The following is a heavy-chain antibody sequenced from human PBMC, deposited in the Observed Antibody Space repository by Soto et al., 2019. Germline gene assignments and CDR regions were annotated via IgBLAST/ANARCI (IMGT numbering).Heavy chain of an antibody. J-gene: IGHJ4*02. CDR1: GFTFSTYS. CDR3: ARDRVVINPSYYFDY. V-gene: IGHV3-33*01. Sequence: QVQLVESGGGVVQPGRSLRLSCAASGFTFSTYSMHWVRQAPGKGPEWVSLIWHDGSNKYYADSVKGRFTISRDNSKNTLYLQMHSLRAEDTAVYYCARDRVVINPSYYFDYWSQGTLVTVSS. CDR2: IWHDGSNK. D-gene: IGHD3-3*01.